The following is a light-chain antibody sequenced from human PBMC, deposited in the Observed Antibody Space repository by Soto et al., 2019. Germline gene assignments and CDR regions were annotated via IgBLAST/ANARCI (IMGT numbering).Light chain of an antibody. Sequence: EIVMTQSPATLSVSPGESATLSCRASQSISGNLAWYQQKPGQAPGLLIYEASTRATGIPARFSGSGSGTDFTLTISSLEPEDFAVYYCQQHAHWPLTFGGGTKVDIK. V-gene: IGKV3D-15*01. CDR3: QQHAHWPLT. CDR1: QSISGN. CDR2: EAS. J-gene: IGKJ4*01.